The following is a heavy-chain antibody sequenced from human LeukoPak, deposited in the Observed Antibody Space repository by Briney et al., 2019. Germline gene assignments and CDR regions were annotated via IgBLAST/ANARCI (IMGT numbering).Heavy chain of an antibody. CDR1: GGSFSGYY. D-gene: IGHD3-22*01. CDR3: ARGSPNYYDSSGYYPYYYYYYMDV. Sequence: SETLSLTCAVYGGSFSGYYWSWIRQPPGKGLEWIGEINHSGSTNYNPSLKSRVTISVDTSKNQFSLKLSSVTAADTAVYYCARGSPNYYDSSGYYPYYYYYYMDVWGKGTTVTVSS. J-gene: IGHJ6*03. CDR2: INHSGST. V-gene: IGHV4-34*01.